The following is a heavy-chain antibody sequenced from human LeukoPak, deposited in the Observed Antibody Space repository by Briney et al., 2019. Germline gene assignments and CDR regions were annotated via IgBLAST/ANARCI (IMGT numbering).Heavy chain of an antibody. V-gene: IGHV3-23*01. Sequence: GGSLRLSCAASGFTFSSYAMSWVRQAPGKGLEWVSAISGSGGITYYADSVKGRFTISRDNSKNPLYLQMNSLRAEDTAVYYCAKGGTGIAAAGHFDYWGQGTLVTVSS. J-gene: IGHJ4*02. CDR1: GFTFSSYA. D-gene: IGHD6-13*01. CDR2: ISGSGGIT. CDR3: AKGGTGIAAAGHFDY.